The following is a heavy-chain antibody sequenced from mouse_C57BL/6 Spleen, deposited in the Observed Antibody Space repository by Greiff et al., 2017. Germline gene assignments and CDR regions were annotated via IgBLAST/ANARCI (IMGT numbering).Heavy chain of an antibody. J-gene: IGHJ1*03. Sequence: QVQLQQSGPELVKPGASVKISCKASGYAFSSSWMNWVKQRPGKGLEWIGRIYPGDGDTNYNGKFKGKATLTADKSSSTAYLHLSSLTSEDSAVYFCAKYYGSSYGYFDVWGTGTTVTVSS. CDR1: GYAFSSSW. CDR3: AKYYGSSYGYFDV. D-gene: IGHD1-1*01. CDR2: IYPGDGDT. V-gene: IGHV1-82*01.